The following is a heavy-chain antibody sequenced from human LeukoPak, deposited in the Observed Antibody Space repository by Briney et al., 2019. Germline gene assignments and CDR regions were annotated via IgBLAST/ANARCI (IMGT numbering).Heavy chain of an antibody. CDR1: GYTFTDYY. CDR3: ARGVYGSGSYYSDY. J-gene: IGHJ4*02. D-gene: IGHD3-10*01. Sequence: ASVKVSCKASGYTFTDYYMHWVRQAPGQGLEWMGWINPNSGGTNYAQKFQGRVTMTRDTSISTAYMELSRLRSDDTAVYYCARGVYGSGSYYSDYWGQGTLVTVSS. CDR2: INPNSGGT. V-gene: IGHV1-2*02.